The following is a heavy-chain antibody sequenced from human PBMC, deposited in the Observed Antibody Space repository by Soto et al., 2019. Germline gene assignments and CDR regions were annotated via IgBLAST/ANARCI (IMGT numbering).Heavy chain of an antibody. D-gene: IGHD3-3*01. Sequence: GGSLRLSCAASGFTVSSNYMSWVRQAPGKGLEWVSGISWNSGSIGYADSVKGRFTISRYNAKNSLYLQMNSLRAEDTALYYCAKDGGYYDFWSGPIPTNYYYYYGMDVWGQGTTVTVSS. CDR2: ISWNSGSI. J-gene: IGHJ6*02. V-gene: IGHV3-9*01. CDR1: GFTVSSNY. CDR3: AKDGGYYDFWSGPIPTNYYYYYGMDV.